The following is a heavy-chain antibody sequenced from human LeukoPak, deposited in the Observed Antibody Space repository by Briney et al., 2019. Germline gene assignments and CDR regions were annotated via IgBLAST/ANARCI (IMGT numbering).Heavy chain of an antibody. D-gene: IGHD5-12*01. Sequence: GGSLRLSCAASGFTFSSYTMNWVRQAPGKGLEWVSSITSSSLYIYYADSVKGRFTISRDNAKNSLYLQMNSLRAEDTAVYYCARDSRGYSGYEDYWGQGTLVTVSS. V-gene: IGHV3-21*01. CDR3: ARDSRGYSGYEDY. CDR1: GFTFSSYT. J-gene: IGHJ4*02. CDR2: ITSSSLYI.